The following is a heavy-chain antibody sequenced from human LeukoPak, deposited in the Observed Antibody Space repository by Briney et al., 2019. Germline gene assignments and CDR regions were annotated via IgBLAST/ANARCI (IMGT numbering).Heavy chain of an antibody. CDR3: ARAVGAAGSY. V-gene: IGHV3-7*01. CDR1: GFIVSGKY. Sequence: GGSLRLSCAASGFIVSGKYMSWVRQAPGKGLEWVANIKQDGSEKYYVDSVKGRFTISRDNAKNSLYLQMNSLRAEDTAVYYCARAVGAAGSYWGQGALVTVSS. D-gene: IGHD6-13*01. CDR2: IKQDGSEK. J-gene: IGHJ4*02.